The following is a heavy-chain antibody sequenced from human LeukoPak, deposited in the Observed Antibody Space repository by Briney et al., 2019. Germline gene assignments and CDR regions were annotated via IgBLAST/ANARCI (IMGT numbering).Heavy chain of an antibody. CDR1: GFTFSSYA. V-gene: IGHV3-30*04. CDR3: ARDGDSSGYPLRFFDY. J-gene: IGHJ4*02. CDR2: ISYDGSNK. Sequence: GGSLRLSCAASGFTFSSYAMHWVRQAPGKGLEWVAVISYDGSNKYYADSVKGRFTISRDNFKNTLYLQMNSLRAEDTAVYYCARDGDSSGYPLRFFDYWGQGTLVTVSS. D-gene: IGHD3-22*01.